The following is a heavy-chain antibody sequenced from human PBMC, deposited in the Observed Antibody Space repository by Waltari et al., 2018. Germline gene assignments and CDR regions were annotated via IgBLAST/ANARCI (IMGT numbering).Heavy chain of an antibody. CDR3: ASSLEWLLSGRFDP. D-gene: IGHD3-3*01. J-gene: IGHJ5*02. V-gene: IGHV3-23*01. CDR2: ISGSGGST. Sequence: EVQLLESGGGLVQPGGSLRLSCAASGFTFSSYAMSWVRQAPGKGLEWVSAISGSGGSTYYADSVKGRFTISRDNSKNTLYLQMNSLRSEDTAVYYCASSLEWLLSGRFDPWGQGTLVTVSS. CDR1: GFTFSSYA.